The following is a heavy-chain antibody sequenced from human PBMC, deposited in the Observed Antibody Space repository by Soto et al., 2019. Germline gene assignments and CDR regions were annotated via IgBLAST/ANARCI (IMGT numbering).Heavy chain of an antibody. J-gene: IGHJ4*02. Sequence: EVQLVESGGGLVQPGGSLRLSCEASGFTFSTYSMNWVRQAPGKGLEWASYISSSSGTIYYADSVKGRFTISRDNAKNSLYLQMNSLRDEDTAVYYCARGRPFYFDHWGQGTLVTVSS. CDR2: ISSSSGTI. V-gene: IGHV3-48*02. CDR1: GFTFSTYS. CDR3: ARGRPFYFDH.